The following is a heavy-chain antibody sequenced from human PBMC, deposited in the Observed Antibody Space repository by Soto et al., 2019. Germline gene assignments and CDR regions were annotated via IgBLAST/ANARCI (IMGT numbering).Heavy chain of an antibody. J-gene: IGHJ4*02. CDR2: IYYSGST. CDR1: GGSISSSSYY. D-gene: IGHD6-19*01. CDR3: ARLEQWLVGSGVDY. Sequence: QLQLQESGPGLVRPSETLSLTCTVSGGSISSSSYYWGWIRQPPGKGLEWIGSIYYSGSTYYNPSLKSRVTISVDTSKNQFSLKLSSVTAADTAVYYCARLEQWLVGSGVDYWGQGTLVTVSS. V-gene: IGHV4-39*01.